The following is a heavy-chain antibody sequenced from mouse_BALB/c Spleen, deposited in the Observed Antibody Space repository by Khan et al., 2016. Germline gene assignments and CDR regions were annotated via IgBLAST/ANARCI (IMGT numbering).Heavy chain of an antibody. CDR2: IWGDGRT. J-gene: IGHJ3*01. CDR3: STDYDGFAY. Sequence: QVQLKESGPGLVAPSQSLSITCAVSGFSLTGYGVNWVRQPPGKGLEWLGMIWGDGRTEYNSGVKSRVNISKDNSKSQVFLKMNSLQTDDTANYYCSTDYDGFAYWGPGTLVIVSA. V-gene: IGHV2-6-7*01. CDR1: GFSLTGYG. D-gene: IGHD2-4*01.